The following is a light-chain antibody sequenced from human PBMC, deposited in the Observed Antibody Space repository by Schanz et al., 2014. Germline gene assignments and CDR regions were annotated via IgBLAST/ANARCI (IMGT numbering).Light chain of an antibody. CDR3: QQSYSTPPGT. V-gene: IGKV1-39*01. J-gene: IGKJ1*01. CDR2: AAS. CDR1: QSVSRY. Sequence: DIQMTQSPSSLSASVGDRVTISCRARQSVSRYLNWYQQKPGKAPNLLIYAASSLQSGVPSRFSGSGSGTDFTLTISSLQPEDFATYYCQQSYSTPPGTFGQGTKVEIK.